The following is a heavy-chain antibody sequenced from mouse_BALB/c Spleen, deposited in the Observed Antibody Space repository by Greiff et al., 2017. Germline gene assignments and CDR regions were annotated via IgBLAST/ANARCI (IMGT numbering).Heavy chain of an antibody. CDR2: ISSGGSYT. V-gene: IGHV5-9-4*01. J-gene: IGHJ4*01. CDR3: ARDSYGTRGDY. CDR1: GFTFSSYA. Sequence: EVKLVESGGGLVKPGGSLKLSCAASGFTFSSYAMSWVRQSPEKRLEWVAEISSGGSYTYYPDTVTGRFTISRDNAKNTLYLEMSSLRSEDTAMYYCARDSYGTRGDYWGQGTSVTVSS. D-gene: IGHD2-1*01.